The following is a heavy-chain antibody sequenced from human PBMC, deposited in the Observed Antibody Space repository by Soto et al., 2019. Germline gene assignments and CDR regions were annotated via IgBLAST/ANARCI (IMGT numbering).Heavy chain of an antibody. CDR3: AGDRGTRVNYYDSSGYGNFDY. V-gene: IGHV3-33*01. D-gene: IGHD3-22*01. CDR2: IWYDGSNK. J-gene: IGHJ4*02. CDR1: GFTFSSYG. Sequence: GGSLRLSCAASGFTFSSYGMHWVRQAPGKGLEWVAVIWYDGSNKYYADSVKGRFTISRDNSKNTLYLQMNSLRAEDTAVYYCAGDRGTRVNYYDSSGYGNFDYWGQGTLVTVSS.